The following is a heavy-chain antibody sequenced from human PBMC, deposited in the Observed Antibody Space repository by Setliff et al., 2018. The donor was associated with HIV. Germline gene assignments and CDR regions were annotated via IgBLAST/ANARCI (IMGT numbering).Heavy chain of an antibody. V-gene: IGHV4-34*01. CDR3: ARVRLRVPPSIFDY. CDR1: GGSFSGYY. J-gene: IGHJ4*02. D-gene: IGHD2-2*01. CDR2: INHSEST. Sequence: SETLSLTCAVYGGSFSGYYWIWIRQPPGKGLEWIGEINHSESTNYNPSLKSRVTLSVDTSKNQFSLSLSSVTAADTAVYYCARVRLRVPPSIFDYWGQGALVTVSS.